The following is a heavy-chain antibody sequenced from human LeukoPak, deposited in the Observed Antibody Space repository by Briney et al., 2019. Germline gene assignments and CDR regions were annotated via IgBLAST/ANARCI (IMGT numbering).Heavy chain of an antibody. V-gene: IGHV3-11*04. Sequence: GGSLRLSCAASGFTFSDYYMSWIRQAPGKGLEWVSYISSSGSTIYYADSVKGRFTISRDNAKNSLYLQMNSLRAEDTAVYYCAKVDWGATTDAFDIWGQGTMVTVSS. CDR2: ISSSGSTI. J-gene: IGHJ3*02. CDR3: AKVDWGATTDAFDI. CDR1: GFTFSDYY. D-gene: IGHD1-26*01.